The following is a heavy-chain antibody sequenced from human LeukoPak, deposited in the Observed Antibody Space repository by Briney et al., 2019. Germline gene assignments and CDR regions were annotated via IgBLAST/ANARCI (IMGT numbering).Heavy chain of an antibody. Sequence: ASVKVSCKASGYTFTINYMLWVRQAPGQGLEWMGIINPSGGSTSYAQKFQGRVTMTRDTSTSTVYMELSSLRSEDTAVYYCARVGGNYPINWGQGSLVTVSS. J-gene: IGHJ4*02. V-gene: IGHV1-46*01. CDR3: ARVGGNYPIN. CDR1: GYTFTINY. CDR2: INPSGGST. D-gene: IGHD1-26*01.